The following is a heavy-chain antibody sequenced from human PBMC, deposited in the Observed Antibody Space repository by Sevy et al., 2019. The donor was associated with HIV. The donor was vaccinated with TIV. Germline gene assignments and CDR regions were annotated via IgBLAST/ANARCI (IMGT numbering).Heavy chain of an antibody. CDR2: INESGIT. CDR1: DGSFSGYY. V-gene: IGHV4-34*01. D-gene: IGHD2-2*01. J-gene: IGHJ5*02. Sequence: SETLSLTCAVHDGSFSGYYWNWIRQLPGKGLEWIGEINESGITYYNPSLKSRVTISVDTSKKQFSLKLNSVTAVDSAVYFCARSPPVVVVPGGRSWFDPWGQGTLVTVSS. CDR3: ARSPPVVVVPGGRSWFDP.